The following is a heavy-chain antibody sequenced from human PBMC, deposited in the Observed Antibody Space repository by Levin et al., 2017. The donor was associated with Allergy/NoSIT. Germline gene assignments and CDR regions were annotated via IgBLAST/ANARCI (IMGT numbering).Heavy chain of an antibody. CDR3: TRDYITGANWFDP. V-gene: IGHV3-74*01. J-gene: IGHJ5*02. D-gene: IGHD7-27*01. CDR2: INTDGSST. CDR1: GFTFSSYW. Sequence: GGSLRLSCAASGFTFSSYWMHWVRQAPGKGLVWVSRINTDGSSTRYAGSVKGRFTISRDNAKNTLYLQMNSLRAEDTAVYYCTRDYITGANWFDPWGQGTLVTVSS.